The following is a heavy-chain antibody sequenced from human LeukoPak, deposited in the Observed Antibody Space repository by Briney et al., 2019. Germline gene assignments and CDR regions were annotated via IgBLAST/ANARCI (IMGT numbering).Heavy chain of an antibody. Sequence: AASVKVSCKASGYTFTGHYIHWVRQAPGQGFEWMGWINPNTGGTDYAQKFQDRIALSTYTSISTTYMELSSLRSDDTALYYCARDLATIDGIAWYYFENWGQGTLVTVS. CDR2: INPNTGGT. J-gene: IGHJ4*02. V-gene: IGHV1-2*02. CDR3: ARDLATIDGIAWYYFEN. D-gene: IGHD5-12*01. CDR1: GYTFTGHY.